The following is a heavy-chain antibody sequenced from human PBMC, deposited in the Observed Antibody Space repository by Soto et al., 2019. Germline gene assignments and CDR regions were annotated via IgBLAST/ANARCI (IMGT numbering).Heavy chain of an antibody. CDR3: ARGLERGITMVRGVIFDP. J-gene: IGHJ5*02. V-gene: IGHV4-59*01. CDR1: GGSISGYY. D-gene: IGHD3-10*01. CDR2: IYYSGST. Sequence: SETLSLTCTVSGGSISGYYWSWIGQPPGKGLEWIGYIYYSGSTNYNPSLKSRVTISVDTSKNQFSLKLSSVTAADTAVYYCARGLERGITMVRGVIFDPWGQGTLVTVSS.